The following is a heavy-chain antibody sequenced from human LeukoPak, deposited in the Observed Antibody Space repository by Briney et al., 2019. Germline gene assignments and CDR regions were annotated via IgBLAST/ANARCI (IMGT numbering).Heavy chain of an antibody. Sequence: GPVKVSCKASGYTFTGYYMHWVRQAPGQGLEWMGWINPNSGGTNYAQKFQGRVTMTRDTSISTAYMELSRLRSDDTAVYYCASGSSSSSEYFQHWGQGTLVTVSS. V-gene: IGHV1-2*02. CDR1: GYTFTGYY. CDR3: ASGSSSSSEYFQH. J-gene: IGHJ1*01. D-gene: IGHD6-6*01. CDR2: INPNSGGT.